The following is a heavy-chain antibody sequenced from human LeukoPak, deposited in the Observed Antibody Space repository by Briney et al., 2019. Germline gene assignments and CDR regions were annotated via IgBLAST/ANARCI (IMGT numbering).Heavy chain of an antibody. CDR3: ARGAYYYYYMDV. CDR2: IIPIFGTA. Sequence: ASVKVSCKASGGTFSSYAISWVRQAPGQGLEWMGGIIPIFGTANYAQKFQGRVTINTDESTSTAYMELSSLRSEDTAVYYCARGAYYYYYMDVWGKGTTVTVSS. CDR1: GGTFSSYA. J-gene: IGHJ6*03. V-gene: IGHV1-69*05.